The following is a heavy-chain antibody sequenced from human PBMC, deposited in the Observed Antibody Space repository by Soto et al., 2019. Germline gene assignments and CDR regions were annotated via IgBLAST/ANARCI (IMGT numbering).Heavy chain of an antibody. CDR1: GGTFSSYA. CDR2: IIPIFGTA. J-gene: IGHJ4*02. D-gene: IGHD2-15*01. V-gene: IGHV1-69*01. CDR3: ARSLEGYCSGGSCFNFDY. Sequence: QVQLVQSGAEVKKPGSSVKVSCKASGGTFSSYAISWVRQAPGQGLEWMGGIIPIFGTANYAQKFQGRVTITADEATSTAYTELSSLRSGDTAVYYCARSLEGYCSGGSCFNFDYWGQGTLVTVSS.